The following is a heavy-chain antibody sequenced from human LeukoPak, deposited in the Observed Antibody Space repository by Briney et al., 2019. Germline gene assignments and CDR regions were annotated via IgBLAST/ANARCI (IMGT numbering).Heavy chain of an antibody. CDR2: INHSGST. J-gene: IGHJ4*02. CDR3: ASSSSWTYFAY. D-gene: IGHD6-13*01. Sequence: SETLSLTCAVYGGSFSGYYWSWIRQPPGKGLEWIGEINHSGSTNYNPSLKSRVTISVDTSKNQFSLKLSSVTAADTAVYYCASSSSWTYFAYWGQRTLVTVSS. V-gene: IGHV4-34*01. CDR1: GGSFSGYY.